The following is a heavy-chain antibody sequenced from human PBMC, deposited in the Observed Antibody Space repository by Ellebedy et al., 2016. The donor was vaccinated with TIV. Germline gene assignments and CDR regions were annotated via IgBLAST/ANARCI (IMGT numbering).Heavy chain of an antibody. CDR3: ARELELPSRVAFDI. D-gene: IGHD1-7*01. J-gene: IGHJ3*02. CDR2: IYSGGST. Sequence: GESLKISCAASGFTVSSNYMSWVRQAPGKGLEWVSVIYSGGSTYYADSVKGRFTISRDNSKNTLYLQMNSLRAEDTAVYYCARELELPSRVAFDIWGQGTMVTVSS. V-gene: IGHV3-53*01. CDR1: GFTVSSNY.